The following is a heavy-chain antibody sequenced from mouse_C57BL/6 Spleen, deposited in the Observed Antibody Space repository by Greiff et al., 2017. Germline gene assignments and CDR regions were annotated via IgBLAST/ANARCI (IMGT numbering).Heavy chain of an antibody. CDR1: GYTFTDYY. Sequence: EVQLQQSGPELVKPGASVKISCKASGYTFTDYYMNWVKQSHGKSLEWIGDINPNNGGTSYNQKFKGKATLTVDKSSSTAYMELRSLTSEDSAVYYCARGGGTGSYYAMDYWGQGTSVTVSS. CDR2: INPNNGGT. CDR3: ARGGGTGSYYAMDY. J-gene: IGHJ4*01. D-gene: IGHD4-1*01. V-gene: IGHV1-26*01.